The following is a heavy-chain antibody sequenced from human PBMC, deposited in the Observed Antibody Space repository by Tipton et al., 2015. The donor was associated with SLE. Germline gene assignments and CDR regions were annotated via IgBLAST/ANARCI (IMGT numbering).Heavy chain of an antibody. V-gene: IGHV4-39*07. CDR3: ARRDYSGNNWFDP. CDR2: ILYNGVT. Sequence: GLVKPSETLSLICTVSGDSVSLSPFYLGWIRQPPGMGLEWVGNILYNGVTNYNASLRSRVTLSLDTSKKQFSLQLTSVTAADTAVYYCARRDYSGNNWFDPWGPGTLVIVSS. CDR1: GDSVSLSPFY. J-gene: IGHJ5*02. D-gene: IGHD1-26*01.